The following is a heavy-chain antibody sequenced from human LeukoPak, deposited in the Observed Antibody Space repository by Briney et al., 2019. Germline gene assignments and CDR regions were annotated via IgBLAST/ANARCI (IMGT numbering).Heavy chain of an antibody. J-gene: IGHJ5*02. Sequence: ASVKVSCKASGYTFTGYYMHWVRQAPGQGLEWMGWINPNSGGTNYAQKFQGRVTMTRDTSISTAYMELSRLRSDDTAVYYCARLPNYYGSGINWFDPWGQGTLVTVSS. CDR1: GYTFTGYY. CDR2: INPNSGGT. CDR3: ARLPNYYGSGINWFDP. V-gene: IGHV1-2*02. D-gene: IGHD3-10*01.